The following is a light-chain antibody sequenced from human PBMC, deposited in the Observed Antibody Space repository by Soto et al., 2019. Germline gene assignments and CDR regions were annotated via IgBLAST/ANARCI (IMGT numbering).Light chain of an antibody. Sequence: EIVMTQSPATLSVSPGERATLSCRASQSLSSNLAWYQQKPGQPPRLLIYGASTRATGIPARCSGSGSGTEFTLTISSLQSEDFAVYYCQQYNNWPPRTFGPGTKVDIK. CDR3: QQYNNWPPRT. CDR1: QSLSSN. CDR2: GAS. V-gene: IGKV3-15*01. J-gene: IGKJ3*01.